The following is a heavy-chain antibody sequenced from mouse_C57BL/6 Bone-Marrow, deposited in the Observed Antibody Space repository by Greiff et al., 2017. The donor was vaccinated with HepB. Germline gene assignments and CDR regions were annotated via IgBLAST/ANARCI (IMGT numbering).Heavy chain of an antibody. V-gene: IGHV6-3*01. J-gene: IGHJ2*01. CDR1: GFTFSNYW. CDR3: TPLGLYFDY. Sequence: EVKLEESGGGLVQPGGSMKLSCVASGFTFSNYWMNWVRQSPEKGLEWVAQIRLKSDNYATHYAESVKGRFTISRDDSKSSVYLQMNNLRAEDTGIYYCTPLGLYFDYWGQGTTLTVSS. CDR2: IRLKSDNYAT. D-gene: IGHD3-1*01.